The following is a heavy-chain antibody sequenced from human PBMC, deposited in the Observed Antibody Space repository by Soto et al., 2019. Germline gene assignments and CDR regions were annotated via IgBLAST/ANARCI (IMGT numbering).Heavy chain of an antibody. D-gene: IGHD3-10*01. Sequence: QLQLQESGPGLVKPSETLSLTCTVSGGSISRSSYYWGWIRQPPGKGLEWIGSIYYSGSTQYNPSLKSRVTISGDTSKNQFSLKLSSVTAADTAVYYCATLWFGEADYWGQGTLVTVSS. V-gene: IGHV4-39*01. CDR2: IYYSGST. CDR3: ATLWFGEADY. J-gene: IGHJ4*02. CDR1: GGSISRSSYY.